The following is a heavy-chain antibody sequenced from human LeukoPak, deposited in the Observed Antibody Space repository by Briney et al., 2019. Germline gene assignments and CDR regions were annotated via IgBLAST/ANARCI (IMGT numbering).Heavy chain of an antibody. J-gene: IGHJ5*02. CDR1: GGSISSSSYY. CDR3: AREVAVAGTVWFDP. Sequence: PSETLSLTCTVSGGSISSSSYYRGWIRQPPGKGLEWIGSIYYSGSTYYNPSLKSRVTISVDTSKNQFSLKLSSVTAADTAVYYCAREVAVAGTVWFDPWGQGTLVTVSS. V-gene: IGHV4-39*07. CDR2: IYYSGST. D-gene: IGHD6-19*01.